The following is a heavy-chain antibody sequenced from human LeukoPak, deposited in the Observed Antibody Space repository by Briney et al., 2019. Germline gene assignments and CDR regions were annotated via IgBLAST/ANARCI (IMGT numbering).Heavy chain of an antibody. Sequence: GGSLRLSCAASGFTFSSYGMHWVRQAPGKGLEWVAFIRYDGSNKYYADSVKGRFTISRDNSKNTLYPQMNSLRAEDTAVYYCAKGGIAAADAFDIWGQGTMVTVSS. D-gene: IGHD6-13*01. CDR2: IRYDGSNK. CDR3: AKGGIAAADAFDI. V-gene: IGHV3-30*02. CDR1: GFTFSSYG. J-gene: IGHJ3*02.